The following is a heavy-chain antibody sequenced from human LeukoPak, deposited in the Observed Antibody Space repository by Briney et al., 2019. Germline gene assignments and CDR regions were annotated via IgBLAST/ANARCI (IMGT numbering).Heavy chain of an antibody. D-gene: IGHD3-9*01. CDR1: GYTFTSYA. V-gene: IGHV7-4-1*02. Sequence: GASVKVSCKASGYTFTSYAMNWVRQAPGQGLEWMGWINTNTGNPTYAQGFTGRFVFSLDTSVSTAYLQISSLKAEDTAVYYCARGVSVDILTGYPLYYYYYYMDVWGKGTTVTVSS. CDR3: ARGVSVDILTGYPLYYYYYYMDV. CDR2: INTNTGNP. J-gene: IGHJ6*03.